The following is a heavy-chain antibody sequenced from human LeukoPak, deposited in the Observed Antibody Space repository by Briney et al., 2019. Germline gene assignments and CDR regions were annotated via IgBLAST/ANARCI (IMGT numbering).Heavy chain of an antibody. CDR2: IYSSGRT. Sequence: SETLSLTCTVSGVSIISTNSYWGWLRQSPRTGLEWLGNIYSSGRTYHNPSLKSRVTISIYMNENQFSLKLTSVTAADTAVYYCARKREGPATGIDYWGQGTLVTVSS. CDR3: ARKREGPATGIDY. D-gene: IGHD2-15*01. V-gene: IGHV4-39*07. CDR1: GVSIISTNSY. J-gene: IGHJ4*02.